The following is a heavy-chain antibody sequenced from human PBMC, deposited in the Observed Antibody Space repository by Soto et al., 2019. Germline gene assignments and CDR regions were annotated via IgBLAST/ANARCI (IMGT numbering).Heavy chain of an antibody. Sequence: PGGSLRLSCAASGFTFSSYWMSWVRQAPGKGLEWVANIKQDGSEKYYVDSVKGRFTISRDNAKNPLYLQMNSLRAEDKAEYYCARDPSIVLVPAHTYYYYYYGMDVWGQGTTVTVSS. CDR1: GFTFSSYW. J-gene: IGHJ6*02. CDR3: ARDPSIVLVPAHTYYYYYYGMDV. V-gene: IGHV3-7*01. D-gene: IGHD2-2*01. CDR2: IKQDGSEK.